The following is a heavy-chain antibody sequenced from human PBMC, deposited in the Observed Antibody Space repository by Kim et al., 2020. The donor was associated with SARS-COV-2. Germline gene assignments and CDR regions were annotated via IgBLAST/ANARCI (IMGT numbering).Heavy chain of an antibody. Sequence: SVKVSCKASGGTFSSYAISWVRQAPGQGLEWMGGIIPIFGTANYAQKFQGRVTITADESTSTAYMELSSLRSEDTAVYYCVRVKYSSSSVGDYGMDVWGQGTTVTVSS. V-gene: IGHV1-69*13. CDR1: GGTFSSYA. CDR2: IIPIFGTA. CDR3: VRVKYSSSSVGDYGMDV. J-gene: IGHJ6*02. D-gene: IGHD6-6*01.